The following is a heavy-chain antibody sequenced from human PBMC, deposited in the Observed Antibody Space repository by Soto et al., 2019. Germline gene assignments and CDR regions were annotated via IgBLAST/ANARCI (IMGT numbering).Heavy chain of an antibody. CDR2: ISHSGST. J-gene: IGHJ4*02. D-gene: IGHD6-13*01. Sequence: QVQLQESGPGLVKPSETLSLTCIVSGGSISSYYWSWIRQPPGKGLEWIGYISHSGSTNYNPSLKSRVTISVDTSKNQFSLKLSSVTAADTAVYYWASGSGVSSSWFDYWGQGTLVTVSS. CDR3: ASGSGVSSSWFDY. V-gene: IGHV4-59*01. CDR1: GGSISSYY.